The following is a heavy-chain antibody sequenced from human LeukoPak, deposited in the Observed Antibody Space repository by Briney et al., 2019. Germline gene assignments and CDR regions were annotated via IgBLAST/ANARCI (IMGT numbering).Heavy chain of an antibody. V-gene: IGHV4-39*07. CDR2: IYYSGKT. Sequence: KSSETLSLTCTVSGGSISSSSYWWGWIRQPPGKGLEWTGNIYYSGKTHYNSSLKSRVIISIDMSKNQFSLKLSSVTAADTAVYYCARVSGPYYYGMDVWGQGIPVTVSS. CDR3: ARVSGPYYYGMDV. CDR1: GGSISSSSYW. J-gene: IGHJ6*02. D-gene: IGHD1-26*01.